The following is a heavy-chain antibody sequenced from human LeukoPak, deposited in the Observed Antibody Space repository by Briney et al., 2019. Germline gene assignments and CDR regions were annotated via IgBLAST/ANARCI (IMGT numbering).Heavy chain of an antibody. CDR1: GGSISNYY. CDR2: IYSSGST. CDR3: ASSLLGSSGWPESEYFHH. V-gene: IGHV4-4*07. J-gene: IGHJ1*01. D-gene: IGHD6-19*01. Sequence: PSETLSLTCTVSGGSISNYYWSWIRQPAGKGLEWIGRIYSSGSTNYNPSLKSRVTISVETSKNQFSLKLRSVTAADTAVCYCASSLLGSSGWPESEYFHHWGQGTLVTVSS.